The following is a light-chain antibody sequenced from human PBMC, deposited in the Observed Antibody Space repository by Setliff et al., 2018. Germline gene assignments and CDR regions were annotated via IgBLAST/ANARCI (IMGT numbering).Light chain of an antibody. J-gene: IGLJ3*02. CDR2: CSD. CDR1: RSNSGANT. Sequence: QSVLTQPPSASGTPGQTVTISCSGSRSNSGANTVNWFQQRPGTAPKLRTHCSDRRPSGVSDRFSGSDSGTSAARAISGLQSEDEADYYCAAWDYSLSGPVFGGGTKVTV. V-gene: IGLV1-44*01. CDR3: AAWDYSLSGPV.